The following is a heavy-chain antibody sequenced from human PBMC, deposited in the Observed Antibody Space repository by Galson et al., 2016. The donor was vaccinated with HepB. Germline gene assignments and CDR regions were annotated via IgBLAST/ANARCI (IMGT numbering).Heavy chain of an antibody. D-gene: IGHD3-10*01. CDR2: IGGVGTAT. J-gene: IGHJ4*02. Sequence: LRLSCAASGFTFNTYAMHWVRQGPGKGLEWVSVIGGVGTATYYADSVKGRFTISRDNSKNTVSLQMNSLRDEDTAIYFCGAEYELRRDFEYWGQGILVTVSS. CDR3: GAEYELRRDFEY. V-gene: IGHV3-23*01. CDR1: GFTFNTYA.